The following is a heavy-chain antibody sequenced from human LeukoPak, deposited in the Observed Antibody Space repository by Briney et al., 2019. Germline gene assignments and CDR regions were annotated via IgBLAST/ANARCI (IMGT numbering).Heavy chain of an antibody. CDR2: INPNSGGT. CDR3: AADDYVWGSYRYTKLGYMDV. Sequence: ASVKVSCKASGYTFTGYYMHWVRQAPGQGLEWMGRINPNSGGTNYAQKFQGRVTMTRDTSISTAYTELSRLRSDDTAVYYCAADDYVWGSYRYTKLGYMDVWGKGTTVTVSS. D-gene: IGHD3-16*02. CDR1: GYTFTGYY. J-gene: IGHJ6*03. V-gene: IGHV1-2*06.